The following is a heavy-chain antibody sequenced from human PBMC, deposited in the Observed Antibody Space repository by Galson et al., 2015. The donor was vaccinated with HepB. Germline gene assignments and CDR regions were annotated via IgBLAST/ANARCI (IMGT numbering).Heavy chain of an antibody. CDR3: AKGYGLFDS. V-gene: IGHV3-23*01. J-gene: IGHJ5*01. CDR2: IMGSGDST. Sequence: SLRLSCAASGFAFHSHAMSWVRQAPGRGLEWISGIMGSGDSTFYGDSVKGRFTVSRDNANNMLYLQMNSLRAEDAGLYFCAKGYGLFDSWGQGILVTVSS. D-gene: IGHD3-16*01. CDR1: GFAFHSHA.